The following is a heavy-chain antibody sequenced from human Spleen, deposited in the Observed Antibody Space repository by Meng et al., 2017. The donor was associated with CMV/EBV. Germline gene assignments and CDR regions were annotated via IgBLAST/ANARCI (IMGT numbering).Heavy chain of an antibody. CDR1: GYFISSGHY. V-gene: IGHV4-38-2*02. CDR3: ARALYSGYDSPPGY. D-gene: IGHD5-12*01. Sequence: GSLRLSCTVSGYFISSGHYWGWIRQPPGKGLEWIGYIYHTGSTLYNPSLQSRVSMSVDTSKDQFSLTLTSVTAADTAVYYCARALYSGYDSPPGYWGQGTLVTVSS. J-gene: IGHJ4*02. CDR2: IYHTGST.